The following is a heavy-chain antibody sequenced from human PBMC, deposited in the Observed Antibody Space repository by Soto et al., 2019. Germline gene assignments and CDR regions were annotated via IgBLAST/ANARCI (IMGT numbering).Heavy chain of an antibody. D-gene: IGHD4-17*01. J-gene: IGHJ3*02. CDR1: GYTFTSYG. CDR2: ISAYNGNT. V-gene: IGHV1-18*01. Sequence: ASVKVSCKASGYTFTSYGISWVRQAPGQGLEWMGWISAYNGNTNYAQKLQGRVTMTTDTSTSTAYMELRSLRSDDTAVYYYATSTTVTTFDAFDIWGQGTMVTVSS. CDR3: ATSTTVTTFDAFDI.